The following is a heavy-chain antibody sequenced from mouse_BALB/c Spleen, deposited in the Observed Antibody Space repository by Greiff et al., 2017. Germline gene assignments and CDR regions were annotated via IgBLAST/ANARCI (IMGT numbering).Heavy chain of an antibody. V-gene: IGHV5-9-3*01. Sequence: DVQLVESGGGLVKPGGSLKLSCAASGFTFSSYAMSWVRQTPEKRLEWVATISSGGSYTYYPDSVKGRFTISRDNAKNTLYLQMSSLRSEDTAMYYCAREDGNYENYAMDYWGQGTSVTVSS. CDR1: GFTFSSYA. CDR2: ISSGGSYT. J-gene: IGHJ4*01. CDR3: AREDGNYENYAMDY. D-gene: IGHD2-1*01.